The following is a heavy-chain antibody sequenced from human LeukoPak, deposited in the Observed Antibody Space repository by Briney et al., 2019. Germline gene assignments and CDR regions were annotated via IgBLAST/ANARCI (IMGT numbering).Heavy chain of an antibody. CDR2: INPSGSST. J-gene: IGHJ4*02. CDR1: GYSFTSHY. D-gene: IGHD1-14*01. V-gene: IGHV1-46*01. Sequence: ASVKVSCKASGYSFTSHYMHWVRQAPGQGLEWLGLINPSGSSTLYAQKFQGRVTMTRDMSTTTDYMELSSLRSEDTAVYYCARRYLYYFDYWGQGTLVTVSS. CDR3: ARRYLYYFDY.